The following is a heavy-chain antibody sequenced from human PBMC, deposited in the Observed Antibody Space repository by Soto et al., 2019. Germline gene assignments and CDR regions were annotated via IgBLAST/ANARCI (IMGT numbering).Heavy chain of an antibody. J-gene: IGHJ3*02. Sequence: PGGSLRLSCAASGFTFSSYGMHWVRQAPGKGLEWVAVISYDGSNKYYADSVKGRFTISRDNSKNTLYLQMNSLRAEDTAVYYCAKDRRWLQILGAFDIWGQGTMVTVSS. D-gene: IGHD5-12*01. CDR2: ISYDGSNK. CDR1: GFTFSSYG. CDR3: AKDRRWLQILGAFDI. V-gene: IGHV3-30*18.